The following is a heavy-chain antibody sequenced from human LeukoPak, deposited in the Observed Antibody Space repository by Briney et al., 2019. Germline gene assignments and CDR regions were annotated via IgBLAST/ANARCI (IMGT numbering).Heavy chain of an antibody. CDR2: INHSGST. CDR3: ARRPILRYFDWKRGRQYYFDY. V-gene: IGHV4-34*01. J-gene: IGHJ4*02. D-gene: IGHD3-9*01. CDR1: GGSFSGYY. Sequence: SETLSLTCAVYGGSFSGYYWSWIRQPPGKGLEWIGEINHSGSTNYNPSLKSRVTISVDTSKNQFSLKLSSVTAADTAVYYCARRPILRYFDWKRGRQYYFDYWGQGTLVTVSS.